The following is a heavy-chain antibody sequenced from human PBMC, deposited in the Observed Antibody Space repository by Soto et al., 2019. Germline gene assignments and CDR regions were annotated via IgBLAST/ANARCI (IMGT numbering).Heavy chain of an antibody. D-gene: IGHD3-9*01. CDR3: ARDLQRYFGCPYYYYGIDV. CDR1: GGTFSSYA. J-gene: IGHJ6*01. V-gene: IGHV1-69*06. CDR2: IIPISGTA. Sequence: ASVKVSCKASGGTFSSYAISWVRQAPGQGLEWMGGIIPISGTANYAQKFQGRVTITADKSTSTAYMELSSLRSEDTAVYYCARDLQRYFGCPYYYYGIDVCGQLTTVTVCS.